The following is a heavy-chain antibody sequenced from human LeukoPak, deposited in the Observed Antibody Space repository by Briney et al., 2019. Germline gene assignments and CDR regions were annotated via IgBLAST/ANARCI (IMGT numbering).Heavy chain of an antibody. CDR1: GCTFSSYA. CDR3: AREDPGTMIGVGGYYYGMDV. J-gene: IGHJ6*02. D-gene: IGHD3-22*01. V-gene: IGHV1-69*13. Sequence: ASVKVSCKASGCTFSSYAISWVRQAPGQGLEWMGGIIPIFGTANYAQKFQGRVTITADESTSTAYMELSSLRSEDTAVYYCAREDPGTMIGVGGYYYGMDVWGQGTTVTVSS. CDR2: IIPIFGTA.